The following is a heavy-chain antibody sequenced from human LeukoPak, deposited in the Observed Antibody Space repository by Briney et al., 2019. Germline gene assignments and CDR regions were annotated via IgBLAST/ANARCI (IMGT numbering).Heavy chain of an antibody. J-gene: IGHJ6*03. Sequence: GGTLRLSCAASGFTFSSYWMNWVRQAPGKGLEWVANIKQDGSEKYYVDSVKGRFTISRDNAKNSLYLQMNSLRAEDTAVYYCARLSAYYYGSYFYYYMDVWGKGTTVTVSS. V-gene: IGHV3-7*01. CDR2: IKQDGSEK. D-gene: IGHD3-10*01. CDR1: GFTFSSYW. CDR3: ARLSAYYYGSYFYYYMDV.